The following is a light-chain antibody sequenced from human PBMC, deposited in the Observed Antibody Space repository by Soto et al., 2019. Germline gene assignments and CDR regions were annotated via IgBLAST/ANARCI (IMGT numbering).Light chain of an antibody. Sequence: EIVMTQSPATLSVSPGERATLSCRASQSVNNNLAWYQQKPGQAPRLLIYGASTRATGIPARLSGSGSGTESSLTISNLQSEDFAVYYCQQYNDWPPGATFGQGTKVEIK. V-gene: IGKV3-15*01. CDR2: GAS. CDR3: QQYNDWPPGAT. CDR1: QSVNNN. J-gene: IGKJ1*01.